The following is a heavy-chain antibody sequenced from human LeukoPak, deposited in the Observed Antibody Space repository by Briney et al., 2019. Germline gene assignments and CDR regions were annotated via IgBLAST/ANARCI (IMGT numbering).Heavy chain of an antibody. D-gene: IGHD2-2*01. V-gene: IGHV3-30-3*01. CDR1: GFTFSSYA. CDR3: ASLGGIVVVPAAIWDWFDP. CDR2: ISYDGSNK. J-gene: IGHJ5*02. Sequence: GGSLRLSCAASGFTFSSYAMHWVRQAPGMGLEWVAVISYDGSNKYYADSVKGRFTISRDNSKNTLYLQMNSLRAEDTAVYYCASLGGIVVVPAAIWDWFDPWGQGTLVTVSS.